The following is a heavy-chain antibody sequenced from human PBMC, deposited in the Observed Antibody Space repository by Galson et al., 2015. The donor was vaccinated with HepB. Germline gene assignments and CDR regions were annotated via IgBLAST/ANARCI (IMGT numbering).Heavy chain of an antibody. CDR2: ISYDGSNK. CDR3: AKFLVQGVDAFDI. CDR1: GFTLSSYG. V-gene: IGHV3-30*18. Sequence: SLRLSCAASGFTLSSYGMHWVRQAPGKGLEWVAVISYDGSNKYYADSVKGRFTISRDNSKNTLYLQMNSLRAEDTAVYYCAKFLVQGVDAFDIWGQGTMVTVSS. D-gene: IGHD3-10*01. J-gene: IGHJ3*02.